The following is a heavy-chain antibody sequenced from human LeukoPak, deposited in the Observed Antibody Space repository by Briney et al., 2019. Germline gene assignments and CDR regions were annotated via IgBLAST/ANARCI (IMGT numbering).Heavy chain of an antibody. Sequence: PSGTLSLTCTVSGGSISSYYWSWIRQPPGKGLEWIGYIHHSGGNNYSPSLKSRVSMSVDTSTNQFSLRLNSVTATGTGVYFCARQGIAAPGVLMLDIWGQGIRVTVSS. CDR1: GGSISSYY. V-gene: IGHV4-59*08. CDR3: ARQGIAAPGVLMLDI. CDR2: IHHSGGN. D-gene: IGHD3-16*01. J-gene: IGHJ4*02.